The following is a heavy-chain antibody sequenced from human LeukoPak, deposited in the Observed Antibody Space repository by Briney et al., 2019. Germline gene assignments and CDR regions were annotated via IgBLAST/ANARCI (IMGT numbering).Heavy chain of an antibody. V-gene: IGHV1-2*02. CDR3: ARDPTYYYGSGSLYYYYGMDV. D-gene: IGHD3-10*01. CDR1: GYTFTGYY. Sequence: ASVKVSCKASGYTFTGYYMHWVRQAPGQGLEWMGWINPNSGGTNYAQKFQGRVTMTRDTSISTAYMELSRLRSDDTAVYYCARDPTYYYGSGSLYYYYGMDVWGQGTTVTVSS. J-gene: IGHJ6*02. CDR2: INPNSGGT.